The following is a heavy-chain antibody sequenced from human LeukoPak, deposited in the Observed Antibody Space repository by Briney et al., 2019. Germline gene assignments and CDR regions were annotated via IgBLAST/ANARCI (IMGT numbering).Heavy chain of an antibody. V-gene: IGHV3-23*05. D-gene: IGHD3-9*01. J-gene: IGHJ4*02. CDR1: GFSFKNYA. Sequence: GGSLRLSCTASGFSFKNYAMSWVRQAPGKGLEWVSSIGFSSDRYYADSIKGRFTISRDNSKNVLYLEMNSLRVDDTAKYFCAKKSSWLFESFDHWGQGVQVTVSS. CDR2: IGFSSDR. CDR3: AKKSSWLFESFDH.